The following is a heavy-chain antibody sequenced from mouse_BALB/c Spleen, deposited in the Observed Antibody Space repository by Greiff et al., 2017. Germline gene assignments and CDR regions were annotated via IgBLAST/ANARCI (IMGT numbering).Heavy chain of an antibody. CDR3: AGGFDYGSSYPYYYAMDY. D-gene: IGHD1-1*01. Sequence: DVKLQESGPELVKPGASVKISCKASGYSFTGYYMHWVKQSHVKSLEWIGRINPYNGATSYNQNFKDKASLTVDKSSSTAYMELHSLTSEDSAVYYCAGGFDYGSSYPYYYAMDYWGQGTSVTVSS. V-gene: IGHV1-31*01. CDR2: INPYNGAT. J-gene: IGHJ4*01. CDR1: GYSFTGYY.